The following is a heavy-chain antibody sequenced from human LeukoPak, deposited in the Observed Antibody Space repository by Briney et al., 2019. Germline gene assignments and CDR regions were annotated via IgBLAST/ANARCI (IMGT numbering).Heavy chain of an antibody. J-gene: IGHJ4*02. CDR3: ARHGTVRYFDWLSRYYFDY. CDR1: GGSISSSSYY. Sequence: SETLSLTCTVSGGSISSSSYYWGWIRQPPGKGLEWIGSIYYSGSTYYNPSLKSRVTISVDTSKNQFSLKLSSVTAADTAVYYCARHGTVRYFDWLSRYYFDYWGQGTLVTVSS. D-gene: IGHD3-9*01. CDR2: IYYSGST. V-gene: IGHV4-39*01.